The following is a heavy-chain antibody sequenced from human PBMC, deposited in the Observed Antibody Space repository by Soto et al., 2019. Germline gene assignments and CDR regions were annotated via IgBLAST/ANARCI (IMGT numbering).Heavy chain of an antibody. D-gene: IGHD2-15*01. CDR1: GFSLSTSGVG. V-gene: IGHV2-5*02. J-gene: IGHJ2*01. Sequence: KESGPTLVKPTQTLTLTCTFSGFSLSTSGVGVGWIRQPPGKALEWLALIYWDDDKRYSPSLKSRLTITKDTSKNQVVLTMTNMDPVDTATYYCAHSRVDVVVVAASRWYFDLWGRGTLVTVSS. CDR3: AHSRVDVVVVAASRWYFDL. CDR2: IYWDDDK.